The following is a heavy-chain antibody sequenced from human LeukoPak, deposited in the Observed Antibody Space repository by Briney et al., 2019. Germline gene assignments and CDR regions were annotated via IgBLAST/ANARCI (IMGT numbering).Heavy chain of an antibody. D-gene: IGHD2-2*01. CDR3: AIICSSTSCPIDY. Sequence: SETLSLTCAVYGGSFSGYDWSWIRQAPGKGLEWIGEINHSGSTKYNPSLKRRVTISVDTPKHHFSLKLSSVTAAHTAVYYCAIICSSTSCPIDYWGQGTLVTVSS. CDR2: INHSGST. V-gene: IGHV4-34*01. CDR1: GGSFSGYD. J-gene: IGHJ4*02.